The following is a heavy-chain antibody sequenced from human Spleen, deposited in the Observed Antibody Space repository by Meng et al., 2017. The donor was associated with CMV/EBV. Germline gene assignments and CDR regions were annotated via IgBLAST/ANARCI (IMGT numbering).Heavy chain of an antibody. D-gene: IGHD6-13*01. Sequence: KASGYTFTGYYMHWVRQAPGQGLERMGWINPNSGGTNYAQKFQGRVTMTRDTSISTAYMELSRLRSDDTAVYYCARLSSSWYPTFDYWGQGTLVTVSS. V-gene: IGHV1-2*02. J-gene: IGHJ4*02. CDR1: GYTFTGYY. CDR3: ARLSSSWYPTFDY. CDR2: INPNSGGT.